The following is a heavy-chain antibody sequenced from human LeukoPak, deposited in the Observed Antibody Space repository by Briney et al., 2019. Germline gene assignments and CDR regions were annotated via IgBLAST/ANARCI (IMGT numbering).Heavy chain of an antibody. Sequence: GGSLRLSCAASGFTFSSYAMHWVRQAPGKGLEWVAVISYDGSNKYYADSVKGRFTISRDNSKNTLYLQMNSLRAEDTAVYYCARDSGFTMIVVVRNCWFDPWGQGTLVTVSS. CDR3: ARDSGFTMIVVVRNCWFDP. CDR2: ISYDGSNK. CDR1: GFTFSSYA. V-gene: IGHV3-30*04. J-gene: IGHJ5*02. D-gene: IGHD3-22*01.